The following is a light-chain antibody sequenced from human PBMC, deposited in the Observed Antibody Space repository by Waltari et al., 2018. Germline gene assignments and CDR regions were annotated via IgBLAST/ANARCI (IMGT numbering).Light chain of an antibody. J-gene: IGLJ3*02. CDR2: VNSDGSH. V-gene: IGLV4-69*01. CDR1: SGHSSNI. Sequence: QLVLTQSPSASASLGASVKLTCTLSSGHSSNIVAWHQQKPEKGPRYLMKVNSDGSHTKGDKIPDRFAGSSSGSERYLTISSLQSEDEADYYCQTGGHGTWVFGGGTKLTVV. CDR3: QTGGHGTWV.